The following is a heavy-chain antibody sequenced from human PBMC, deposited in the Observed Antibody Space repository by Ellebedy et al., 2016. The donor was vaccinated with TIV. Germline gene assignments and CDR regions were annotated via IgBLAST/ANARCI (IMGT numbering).Heavy chain of an antibody. Sequence: SVKVSXXASGGTFSSYAFSWVRQAPGQGLEWMGGIIPLLETVNYAPKFQGRVTLTADESTTTVYMVLNSLRPEDTAVYYCARDTYTMRNNDWYLGFDPWGQGTLVTVSS. D-gene: IGHD3-9*01. CDR3: ARDTYTMRNNDWYLGFDP. CDR1: GGTFSSYA. J-gene: IGHJ5*02. CDR2: IIPLLETV. V-gene: IGHV1-69*13.